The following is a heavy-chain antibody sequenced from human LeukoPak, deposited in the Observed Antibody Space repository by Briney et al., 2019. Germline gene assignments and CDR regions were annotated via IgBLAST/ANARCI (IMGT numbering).Heavy chain of an antibody. CDR3: ARYNWNDGYYYGMDV. J-gene: IGHJ6*02. Sequence: GGSLRLSCAASGFTFSSNYMSWVRQAPGKGLEWVSVIYSGGSTYYADSVKGRFTISGHNSKNTLYLQMNSLRAEDTAVYYCARYNWNDGYYYGMDVWGQGTTVTVSS. D-gene: IGHD1-1*01. V-gene: IGHV3-53*04. CDR2: IYSGGST. CDR1: GFTFSSNY.